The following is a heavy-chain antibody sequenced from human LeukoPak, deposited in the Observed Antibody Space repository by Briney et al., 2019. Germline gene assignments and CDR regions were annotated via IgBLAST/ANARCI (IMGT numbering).Heavy chain of an antibody. CDR1: GGSVSSGSYY. D-gene: IGHD3-10*01. CDR3: AREDMVRGPRSFDY. Sequence: SETLSLTCTVSGGSVSSGSYYWSWIRQPPGRGLEWIGYIYYSGSTNYDPSLKSRVTISVDTSKNQFSLKLSSVTAADTAVYYCAREDMVRGPRSFDYWGQGTLVTVSS. J-gene: IGHJ4*02. V-gene: IGHV4-61*01. CDR2: IYYSGST.